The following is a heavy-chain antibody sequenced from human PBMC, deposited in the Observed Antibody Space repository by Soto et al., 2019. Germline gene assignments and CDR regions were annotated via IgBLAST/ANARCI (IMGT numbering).Heavy chain of an antibody. J-gene: IGHJ6*02. Sequence: QVQLQESGPGLVKPAQTLSLTCTVSGDSISSGGYYWTWIRQRPGKGLEWIGYIYHSGSTNYNPSLKSRSIISVDTSKNQFSLKLSSVTAADTAMYFCARDQEVNYADYGGSDYRGMDVWGQGTTVTVSS. CDR3: ARDQEVNYADYGGSDYRGMDV. CDR2: IYHSGST. D-gene: IGHD4-17*01. V-gene: IGHV4-31*03. CDR1: GDSISSGGYY.